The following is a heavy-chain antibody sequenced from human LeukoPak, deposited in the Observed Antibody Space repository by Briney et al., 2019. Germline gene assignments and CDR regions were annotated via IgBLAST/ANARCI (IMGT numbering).Heavy chain of an antibody. V-gene: IGHV3-21*01. Sequence: GGSLRLSCAASGFTFSSYSMNWVRQAPRKGLEWVSSISSSSSYIYYADSVKGRFTISRDNAKNSLYLQLNSLRAEDTAVYYCAPGSGSYYGSDFDYWGQGTLVTVSS. CDR1: GFTFSSYS. CDR2: ISSSSSYI. J-gene: IGHJ4*02. CDR3: APGSGSYYGSDFDY. D-gene: IGHD3-10*01.